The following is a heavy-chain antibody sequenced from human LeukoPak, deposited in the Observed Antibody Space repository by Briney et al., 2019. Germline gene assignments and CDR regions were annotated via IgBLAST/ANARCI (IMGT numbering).Heavy chain of an antibody. CDR2: IYYSGST. J-gene: IGHJ4*02. CDR3: AGGAVEMATILADY. Sequence: SETLSLTCTVSGGSISSYYWSWIRQPPGKGLEWIGYIYYSGSTNYNPSLKSRVTISVDTSKNQFSLKLSSVTGADPAVYYCAGGAVEMATILADYWGQGTLVTVSS. D-gene: IGHD5-24*01. V-gene: IGHV4-59*01. CDR1: GGSISSYY.